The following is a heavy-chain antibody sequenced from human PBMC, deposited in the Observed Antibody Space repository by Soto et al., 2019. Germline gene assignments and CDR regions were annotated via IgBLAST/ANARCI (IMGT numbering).Heavy chain of an antibody. CDR2: IISTSATI. V-gene: IGHV3-48*01. Sequence: PWGSLRLSSAASGFIFISHGRSWVRQTPGKGLEWVSYIISTSATIYYADSVKGRFTISRDNVKNSLYLQMNSLRAEDTAVYFCARVLRSPYYYMDVWGKGTTVTVSS. CDR1: GFIFISHG. CDR3: ARVLRSPYYYMDV. J-gene: IGHJ6*03.